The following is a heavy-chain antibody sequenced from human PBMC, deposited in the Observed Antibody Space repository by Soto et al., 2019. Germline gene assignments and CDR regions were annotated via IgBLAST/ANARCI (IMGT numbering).Heavy chain of an antibody. CDR2: IYTSGST. V-gene: IGHV4-4*07. D-gene: IGHD3-22*01. J-gene: IGHJ3*02. Sequence: LSLTCTDSGGSISSYYWSWIRQPAGKGLEWIGRIYTSGSTNYNPSLKSRVTMSVDTSKNQFSLKLSSVTAADTAVYYCARGFHYYDSSGYYGDDAFDIWGQGTMVTVSS. CDR3: ARGFHYYDSSGYYGDDAFDI. CDR1: GGSISSYY.